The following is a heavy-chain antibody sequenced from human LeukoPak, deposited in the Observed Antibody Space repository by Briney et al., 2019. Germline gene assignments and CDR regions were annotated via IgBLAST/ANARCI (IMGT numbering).Heavy chain of an antibody. CDR3: ASKPVLLWFGELFAYYFDY. V-gene: IGHV4-34*01. Sequence: PSETLSLTCAVYGGSFSGYYWSWIHQPPGKGLEWIGEINHSGSTNYNPSLKSRVTISVDTSKNQFSLKLSSVTAADTAVYYCASKPVLLWFGELFAYYFDYWGQGTLVTVSS. CDR2: INHSGST. J-gene: IGHJ4*02. CDR1: GGSFSGYY. D-gene: IGHD3-10*01.